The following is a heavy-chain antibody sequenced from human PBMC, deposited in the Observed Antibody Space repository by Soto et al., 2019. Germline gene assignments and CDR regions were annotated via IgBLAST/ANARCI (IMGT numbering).Heavy chain of an antibody. CDR3: ARGFRTGTTAYYYYYYMDV. CDR2: ISYDGSNK. V-gene: IGHV3-30-3*01. CDR1: GFTFSSYA. J-gene: IGHJ6*03. D-gene: IGHD1-1*01. Sequence: PGGSLRLSCAASGFTFSSYAMHWVRQAPGKGLEWVAVISYDGSNKYYADSVKGRFTISRDNSKNTLYLQMNSLRSDDTAVYYCARGFRTGTTAYYYYYYMDVWGKGTTVTVSS.